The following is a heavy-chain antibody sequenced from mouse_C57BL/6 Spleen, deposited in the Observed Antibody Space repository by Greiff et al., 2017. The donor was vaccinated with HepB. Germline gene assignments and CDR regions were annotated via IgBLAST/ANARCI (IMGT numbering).Heavy chain of an antibody. J-gene: IGHJ3*01. CDR2: ISYDGSN. D-gene: IGHD1-1*01. Sequence: VQLKESGPGLVKPSQSLSLTCSVTGYSITSGYYWNWIRQFPGNKLEWMGYISYDGSNNYNPSLKNRISITRDTSKNQFFLKLNSVTTEDTATYYCARGGYGSSYPAWFAYWGQGTLVTVSA. CDR1: GYSITSGYY. V-gene: IGHV3-6*01. CDR3: ARGGYGSSYPAWFAY.